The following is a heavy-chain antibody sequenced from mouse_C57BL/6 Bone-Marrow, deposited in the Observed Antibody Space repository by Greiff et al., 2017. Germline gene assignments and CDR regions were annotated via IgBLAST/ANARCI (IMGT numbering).Heavy chain of an antibody. V-gene: IGHV1-69*01. J-gene: IGHJ2*01. Sequence: QVQLQQPGAELVMPGASVKLSCKASGYTFTSYWMHWVQPRPGQGLEWIGELAPSDSYTNYNQKFKGKSPLTVDKSSSTAYMQLSSLTSEDAAVYYCARGVLLDYFDYWGQGTTLTVS. D-gene: IGHD6-1*01. CDR1: GYTFTSYW. CDR2: LAPSDSYT. CDR3: ARGVLLDYFDY.